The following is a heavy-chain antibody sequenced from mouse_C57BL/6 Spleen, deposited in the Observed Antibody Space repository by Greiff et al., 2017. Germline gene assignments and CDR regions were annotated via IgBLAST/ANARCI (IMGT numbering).Heavy chain of an antibody. V-gene: IGHV1-64*01. J-gene: IGHJ4*01. CDR2: IHPNSGST. D-gene: IGHD2-2*01. CDR1: GYTFTSYW. CDR3: ARVKVYAMDY. Sequence: QVQLQQPGAELVKPGASVKLSCKASGYTFTSYWMHWVKQRPGQGLEWIGMIHPNSGSTKYNEKFKSKATLTVDKSSSTAYMQLSSLTSEDSAVYYCARVKVYAMDYWGQGTSVTVSS.